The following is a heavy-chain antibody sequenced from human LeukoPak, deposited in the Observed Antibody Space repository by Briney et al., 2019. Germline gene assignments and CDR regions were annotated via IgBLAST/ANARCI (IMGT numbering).Heavy chain of an antibody. J-gene: IGHJ3*02. CDR2: ITGSGGST. CDR3: AKDLYPSKHSSSSTAFDI. D-gene: IGHD6-6*01. V-gene: IGHV3-23*01. CDR1: GFTFSSYA. Sequence: GGSLRLSCAASGFTFSSYAMSWVRQASGKGLEWVSAITGSGGSTYYADSVKGRFTISRDNSKNTRYLQMNSLRAEDTAVCYCAKDLYPSKHSSSSTAFDIWGQGAMVTVSS.